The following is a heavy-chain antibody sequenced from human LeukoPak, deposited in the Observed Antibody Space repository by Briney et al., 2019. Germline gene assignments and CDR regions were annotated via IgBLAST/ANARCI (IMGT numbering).Heavy chain of an antibody. CDR3: AKDPHTGYSFAY. J-gene: IGHJ4*02. CDR1: GFTFSSYA. D-gene: IGHD5-18*01. V-gene: IGHV3-23*01. Sequence: GGSLRLSCVFSGFTFSSYAMSWVRQAPGKGLEWVSSLSGSGGSTYYADSVNGRFTISRDNSKNTLYLQMNSLRVEDTAVYYCAKDPHTGYSFAYWGQGTLVTVSS. CDR2: LSGSGGST.